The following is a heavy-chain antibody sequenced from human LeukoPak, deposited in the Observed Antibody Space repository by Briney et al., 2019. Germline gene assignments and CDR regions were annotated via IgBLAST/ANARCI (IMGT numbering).Heavy chain of an antibody. Sequence: ASVKVSCKASGYTFTDCYMHWVRQAPGQGLEWMGWIHPNSGDTKSAQRFQGRVTMTRDTSISTAYMELTRLTSDDTAVYYCASYYGHYTRNWMDTWGQGTLVTVSS. D-gene: IGHD4-17*01. CDR3: ASYYGHYTRNWMDT. CDR2: IHPNSGDT. J-gene: IGHJ5*02. V-gene: IGHV1-2*02. CDR1: GYTFTDCY.